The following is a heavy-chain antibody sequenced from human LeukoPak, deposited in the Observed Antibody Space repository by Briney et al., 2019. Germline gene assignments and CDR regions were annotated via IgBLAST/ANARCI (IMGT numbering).Heavy chain of an antibody. J-gene: IGHJ4*02. CDR3: ARDQTGVLRFLEWLPYYFDY. V-gene: IGHV3-23*01. CDR2: ISGSGGST. Sequence: GGSLRLSCAASGFTFSSYAMSWVRQAPGKGLEWVSAISGSGGSTYYADSVKGRFTISRDNSKNTLYLQMNSLRAEDTAVYYCARDQTGVLRFLEWLPYYFDYWGQGTLVTVSS. D-gene: IGHD3-3*01. CDR1: GFTFSSYA.